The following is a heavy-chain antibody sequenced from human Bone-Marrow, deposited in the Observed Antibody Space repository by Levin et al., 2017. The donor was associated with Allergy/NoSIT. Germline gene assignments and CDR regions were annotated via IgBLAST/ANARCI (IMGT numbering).Heavy chain of an antibody. CDR1: GVSISSGDYY. V-gene: IGHV4-31*11. CDR2: ISYSGST. D-gene: IGHD5-24*01. J-gene: IGHJ4*02. CDR3: AGRGQQFFDN. Sequence: SETLSLTCAVSGVSISSGDYYWSWIRQRPGKGLEWIGYISYSGSTDYNPSLKGRITFSLDTSKNLFSLRLISVTAADTAVYFCAGRGQQFFDNWGQGTLVTVSS.